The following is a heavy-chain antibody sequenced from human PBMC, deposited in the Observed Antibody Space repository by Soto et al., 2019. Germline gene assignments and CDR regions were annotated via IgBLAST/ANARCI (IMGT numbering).Heavy chain of an antibody. CDR1: GFTFSDYY. V-gene: IGHV3-11*06. Sequence: TGGSLRLSCAASGFTFSDYYMSWVRQAPGEGLEWLSYISSSSTYINYADSVKGRFTISRDNAKNSLYLQMNSLRAEDTAVYYCARYDSSGYYIDYWGQGTLVTVSS. D-gene: IGHD3-22*01. CDR3: ARYDSSGYYIDY. J-gene: IGHJ4*01. CDR2: ISSSSTYI.